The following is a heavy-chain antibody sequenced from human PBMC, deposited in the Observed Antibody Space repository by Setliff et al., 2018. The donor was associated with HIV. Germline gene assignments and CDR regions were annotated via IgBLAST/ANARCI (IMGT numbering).Heavy chain of an antibody. J-gene: IGHJ6*03. CDR2: ISAYNGNT. CDR3: ARSSSNWYYYYYMDV. Sequence: GASVKVSCKASGYTFTSYGISWVRQAPGQGLEWMGWISAYNGNTNYAQKLQGRVTMTTDTSTTTAYMELRSLRSDDTAVYYCARSSSNWYYYYYMDVWGKGTTVTVSS. D-gene: IGHD6-13*01. CDR1: GYTFTSYG. V-gene: IGHV1-18*01.